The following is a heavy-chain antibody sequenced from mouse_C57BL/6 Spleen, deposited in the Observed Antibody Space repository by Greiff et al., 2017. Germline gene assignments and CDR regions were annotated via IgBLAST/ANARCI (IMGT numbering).Heavy chain of an antibody. D-gene: IGHD2-1*01. CDR2: IWWDDDK. V-gene: IGHV8-8*01. CDR1: GFSLSTLGMG. CDR3: AGIDGNYRFAY. Sequence: QVTLKVSGPGILQPSQTLSLTCSFSGFSLSTLGMGVGWIRQPSGKGLEWLAHIWWDDDKYYNPALKSRLTISKDTSKNQVFLKIANVDTADTAKYYGAGIDGNYRFAYWGQGTLVTVSA. J-gene: IGHJ3*01.